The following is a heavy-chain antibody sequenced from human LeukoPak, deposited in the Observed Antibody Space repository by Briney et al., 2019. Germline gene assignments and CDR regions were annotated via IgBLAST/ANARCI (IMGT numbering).Heavy chain of an antibody. J-gene: IGHJ4*02. CDR1: GFTFSSYA. CDR2: ISYDGSNK. Sequence: GGSLRLSCAASGFTFSSYATHWVRQAPGKGLEWVAVISYDGSNKYYADSVKGRFTISRDNSKNTLYLQMNSLRAEDTAVYYCARDLGFYYFDYWGQGTLVTVSS. CDR3: ARDLGFYYFDY. V-gene: IGHV3-30-3*01.